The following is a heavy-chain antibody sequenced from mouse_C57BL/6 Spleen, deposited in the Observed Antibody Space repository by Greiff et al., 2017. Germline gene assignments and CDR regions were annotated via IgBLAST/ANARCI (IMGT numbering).Heavy chain of an antibody. CDR1: GFNFKDYY. D-gene: IGHD1-1*01. CDR3: TTCITTVVAKDY. J-gene: IGHJ2*01. CDR2: IDPEDGDT. Sequence: VQLQQSGAELVRPGASVKLSCTASGFNFKDYYMHWVKQRPEQGLEWIGRIDPEDGDTEYAPKFQGKATMTADTSSNTAYLQLSRLTSEDTAVYYCTTCITTVVAKDYWGQGTTLTVAS. V-gene: IGHV14-1*01.